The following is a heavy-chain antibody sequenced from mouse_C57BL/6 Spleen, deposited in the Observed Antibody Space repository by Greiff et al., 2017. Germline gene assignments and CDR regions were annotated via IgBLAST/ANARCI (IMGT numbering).Heavy chain of an antibody. CDR1: GFTFSSYT. V-gene: IGHV5-9*01. Sequence: EVQLVESGGGLVKPGGSLKLSCAASGFTFSSYTMSWVRQTPEKRLEWVATISGGGGNTYYPDSVKGRFTISRDNAKNTLYLQMSSLRSEDTALYYCARHLIYYDYSPFAYWGQGTLVTVSA. J-gene: IGHJ3*01. CDR2: ISGGGGNT. CDR3: ARHLIYYDYSPFAY. D-gene: IGHD2-4*01.